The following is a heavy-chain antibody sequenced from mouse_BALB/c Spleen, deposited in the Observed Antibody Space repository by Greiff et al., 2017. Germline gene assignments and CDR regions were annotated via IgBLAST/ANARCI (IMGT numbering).Heavy chain of an antibody. CDR2: ISYDGSN. CDR3: ARDGGTTVVAGGNFDY. D-gene: IGHD1-1*01. J-gene: IGHJ2*01. Sequence: EVQLQESGPGLVKPSQSLSLTCSVTGYSITSGYYWNWIRQFPGNKLEWMGYISYDGSNNYNPSLKNRISITRDTSKNQFFLKLNSVTTEDTATYYCARDGGTTVVAGGNFDYWGQGTTLTVSS. V-gene: IGHV3-6*02. CDR1: GYSITSGYY.